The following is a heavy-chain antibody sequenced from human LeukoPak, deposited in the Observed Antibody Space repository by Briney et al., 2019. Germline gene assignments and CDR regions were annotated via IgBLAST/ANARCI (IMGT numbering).Heavy chain of an antibody. J-gene: IGHJ4*02. V-gene: IGHV1-69*05. Sequence: GASVKVSCKASGGTFSSYAISWVRQAPGQGLEWMGGIIPIFGTANYAQKFQGRVTITTDESTSTAYMELSSLRSEDTAVYYCARERTEYQPLLYPGSHPFDYWGQGTLVTVSS. CDR2: IIPIFGTA. D-gene: IGHD2-2*02. CDR3: ARERTEYQPLLYPGSHPFDY. CDR1: GGTFSSYA.